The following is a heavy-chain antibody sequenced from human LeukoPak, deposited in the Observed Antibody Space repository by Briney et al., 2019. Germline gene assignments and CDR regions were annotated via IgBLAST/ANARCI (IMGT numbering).Heavy chain of an antibody. J-gene: IGHJ4*02. Sequence: GGSLRLSCAASGFTFSSYGMHWVRQAPGKGLEWVSSISSSSSYIYYADSVKGRFTISRDNAKNSLYLQMNSLRAGDTAVYYCARDRNGDYVWGSYRGGFDYWGQGTLVTVSS. V-gene: IGHV3-21*01. CDR2: ISSSSSYI. CDR1: GFTFSSYG. CDR3: ARDRNGDYVWGSYRGGFDY. D-gene: IGHD3-16*02.